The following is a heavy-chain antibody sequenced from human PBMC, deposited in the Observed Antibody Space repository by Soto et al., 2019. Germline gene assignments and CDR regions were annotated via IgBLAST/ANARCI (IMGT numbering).Heavy chain of an antibody. Sequence: LRLSCAASGFSFSSYGMHWVRQAPGRGLEWVTVISNDGNRKYYGESVKGRFSVSRDNDKDTLYLQMNGLRPEDTGVYYCAKDRRQLSALDMWGQGTSVTVS. CDR3: AKDRRQLSALDM. D-gene: IGHD6-6*01. V-gene: IGHV3-30*18. J-gene: IGHJ3*02. CDR2: ISNDGNRK. CDR1: GFSFSSYG.